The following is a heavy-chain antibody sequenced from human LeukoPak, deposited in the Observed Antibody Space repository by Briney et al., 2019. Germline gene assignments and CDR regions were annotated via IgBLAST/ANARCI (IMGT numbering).Heavy chain of an antibody. V-gene: IGHV1-2*02. CDR3: ARAGHNWNYDLAVFDY. CDR1: GYTFTGYY. J-gene: IGHJ4*02. CDR2: INPNSGGT. D-gene: IGHD1-7*01. Sequence: GASVKVSCKASGYTFTGYYMHWVRQAPGQGLEWMGWINPNSGGTNYAQKFQGRVTMTRDTSISTAYMELSRLRSDDTAVYYCARAGHNWNYDLAVFDYWGQGTLVTVSS.